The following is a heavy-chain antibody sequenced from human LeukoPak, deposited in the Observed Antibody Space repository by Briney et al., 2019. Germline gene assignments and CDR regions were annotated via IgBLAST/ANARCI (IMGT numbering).Heavy chain of an antibody. V-gene: IGHV4-38-2*02. CDR1: GYSISSGYY. CDR2: IHYSARI. J-gene: IGHJ4*02. Sequence: NPSETLSLTCTVSGYSISSGYYWGWIRQPPGKGLEWIGSIHYSARIYYNPSLKSRLTISPDTSKNQFSLKLTSVTAADTAVYYCARGWGSGSYGTFDYWGQGTLVTVSS. CDR3: ARGWGSGSYGTFDY. D-gene: IGHD1-26*01.